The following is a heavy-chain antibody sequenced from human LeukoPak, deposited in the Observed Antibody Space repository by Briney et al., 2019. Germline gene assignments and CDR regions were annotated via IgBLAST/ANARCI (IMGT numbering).Heavy chain of an antibody. V-gene: IGHV3-23*01. CDR2: ITGGGGST. D-gene: IGHD1-7*01. CDR1: GFTFSSYA. CDR3: AKEAPGTTAFDI. J-gene: IGHJ3*02. Sequence: PGGTLRLSCVASGFTFSSYAMSWVRKAPGKGLEWVSAITGGGGSTYYADSVKGRFTISRDNSKNTLYLQINSLRAEDTAVYYCAKEAPGTTAFDIWGQGTMVIVSS.